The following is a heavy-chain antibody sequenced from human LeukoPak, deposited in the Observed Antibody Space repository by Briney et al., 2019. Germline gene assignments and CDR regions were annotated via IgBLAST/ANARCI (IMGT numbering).Heavy chain of an antibody. V-gene: IGHV4-34*01. J-gene: IGHJ6*02. D-gene: IGHD3-10*01. CDR3: ARGGYYYGSGSLYGMDV. CDR1: GGSFSGYY. Sequence: SETLSLTCAVYGGSFSGYYWGWIRQPPGKGLEWIGEINHSGSTNYNPSLKSRVTISVDTSKNQFSLKLSSVTAADTAVYYCARGGYYYGSGSLYGMDVWGQGTTVTVSS. CDR2: INHSGST.